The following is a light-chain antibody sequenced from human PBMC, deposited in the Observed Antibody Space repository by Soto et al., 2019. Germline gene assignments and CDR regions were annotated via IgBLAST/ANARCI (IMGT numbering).Light chain of an antibody. CDR2: DAS. J-gene: IGKJ2*01. V-gene: IGKV1-5*01. Sequence: DIQMTQSPSTLSASVGDRVTITCRASQSIGGWLAWYQQRPGKAPRLLIYDASSVESGVPSRFSGSRSGTKFTLAISSLQPXDFATYXXXXYHSYPYTFGQGTKLEIK. CDR1: QSIGGW. CDR3: XXYHSYPYT.